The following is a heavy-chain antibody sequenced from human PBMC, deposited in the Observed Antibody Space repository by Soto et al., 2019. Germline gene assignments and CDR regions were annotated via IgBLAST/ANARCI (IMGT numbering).Heavy chain of an antibody. V-gene: IGHV3-21*01. D-gene: IGHD1-1*01. CDR2: ISSSSSYI. CDR1: GFTFSSYS. Sequence: EVQLVESGGGLVKPGGSLRLSCAASGFTFSSYSMNWVRQAPGKGLEWVSSISSSSSYIYYADSVKGRFTISRDNAKNSLYLQMNSLRAEDTAVYYCARDPVQLERRLDYWSQGTLVTVSS. CDR3: ARDPVQLERRLDY. J-gene: IGHJ4*02.